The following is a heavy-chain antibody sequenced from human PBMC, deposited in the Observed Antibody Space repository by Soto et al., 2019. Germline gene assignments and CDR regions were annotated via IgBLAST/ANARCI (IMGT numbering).Heavy chain of an antibody. J-gene: IGHJ3*02. CDR1: GGSFSGYY. CDR3: ARGQREVVVVAAKDDAFDI. Sequence: SETLSLTCAVSGGSFSGYYWSWIRQPPGKGLEWIGEINHSGSTNYNPSLKSRVTISVDTSKNQFSLKLSSVTAADTAVYYCARGQREVVVVAAKDDAFDIWGQGTMVTVSS. CDR2: INHSGST. D-gene: IGHD2-15*01. V-gene: IGHV4-34*01.